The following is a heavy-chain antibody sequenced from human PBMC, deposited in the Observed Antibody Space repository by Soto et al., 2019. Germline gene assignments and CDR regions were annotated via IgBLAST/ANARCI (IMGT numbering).Heavy chain of an antibody. D-gene: IGHD3-16*01. Sequence: SETLSLTCAVYGGSFSGYYWTWIRQPPGKGLEWIGEINHSGSTNYNPSLKSRVTISVDTSKNQFSLKLSSVTAADTAVYYCARFDYDRYYYYMDFWGKGIMVTVSS. J-gene: IGHJ6*03. CDR2: INHSGST. CDR1: GGSFSGYY. CDR3: ARFDYDRYYYYMDF. V-gene: IGHV4-34*01.